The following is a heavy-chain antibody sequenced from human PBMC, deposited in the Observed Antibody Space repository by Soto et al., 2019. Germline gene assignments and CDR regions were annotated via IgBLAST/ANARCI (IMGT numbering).Heavy chain of an antibody. CDR1: GGSLSRYY. Sequence: PSETLSLTCSVSGGSLSRYYWTWIRQPPGKGLQYIGYIYYSGIANYNPSLKSRVTISVDTSKNQFSLKVKSVTAADTAVYYCARGEGKQIGYLAGRYYYYKTDVWGQGTTVTVSS. J-gene: IGHJ6*02. D-gene: IGHD5-12*01. CDR3: ARGEGKQIGYLAGRYYYYKTDV. CDR2: IYYSGIA. V-gene: IGHV4-59*01.